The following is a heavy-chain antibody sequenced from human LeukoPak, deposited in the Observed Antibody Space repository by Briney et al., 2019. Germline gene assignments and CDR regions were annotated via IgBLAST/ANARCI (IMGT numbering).Heavy chain of an antibody. D-gene: IGHD3-10*01. CDR2: ISGSGDYT. J-gene: IGHJ5*01. CDR3: ARSRQASGLFNS. Sequence: GGSLRLSCAASGFTFSSYAMSWVRQAPGRGLEWVSAISGSGDYTNYADSVKGRFTISRDNSKNTLYLQMNSLRAEDTAVYYCARSRQASGLFNSWGQGTLVVVSS. CDR1: GFTFSSYA. V-gene: IGHV3-23*01.